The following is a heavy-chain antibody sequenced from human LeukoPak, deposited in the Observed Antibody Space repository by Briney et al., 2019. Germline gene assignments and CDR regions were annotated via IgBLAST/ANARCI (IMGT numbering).Heavy chain of an antibody. D-gene: IGHD3-10*02. CDR1: GYTFSRYW. Sequence: GGSLRLSCVASGYTFSRYWMSWVRQAPGKGLEWVANINQDGSEEYYVDSVKGRFTISRDNARKSLDLRMNSLRAEDTAVYYCARDNVLDYWGQGTLVTVSS. CDR3: ARDNVLDY. V-gene: IGHV3-7*01. CDR2: INQDGSEE. J-gene: IGHJ4*02.